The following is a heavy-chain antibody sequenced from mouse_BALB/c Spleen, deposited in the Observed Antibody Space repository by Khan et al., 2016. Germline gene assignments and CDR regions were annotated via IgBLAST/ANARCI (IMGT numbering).Heavy chain of an antibody. Sequence: EVQLQESGPGLVKPSQSLSLTCSVTGYSITSGYYWNWIRQFPGNNLEWMGYISYDGSNNYNPSLKNRISIARDTSKHKFFLKLNSVTTEDTATYYCARLRRVYAMDYWGQGTSVTVSS. V-gene: IGHV3-6*02. D-gene: IGHD2-12*01. CDR2: ISYDGSN. J-gene: IGHJ4*01. CDR3: ARLRRVYAMDY. CDR1: GYSITSGYY.